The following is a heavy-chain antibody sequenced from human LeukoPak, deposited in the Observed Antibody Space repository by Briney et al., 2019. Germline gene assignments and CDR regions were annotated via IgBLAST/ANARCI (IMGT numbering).Heavy chain of an antibody. CDR2: INPNSGGT. CDR3: ARVRNWGFVYDGFDI. Sequence: ASVKVSCRASGYTFTGYYMHWVRQAPGQGLEWMGWINPNSGGTNYAQNFQDRVTMTRDTSISTAYMELSRLTSDDTAVYYCARVRNWGFVYDGFDIWGQGTMVTVPS. D-gene: IGHD1-14*01. V-gene: IGHV1-2*02. J-gene: IGHJ3*02. CDR1: GYTFTGYY.